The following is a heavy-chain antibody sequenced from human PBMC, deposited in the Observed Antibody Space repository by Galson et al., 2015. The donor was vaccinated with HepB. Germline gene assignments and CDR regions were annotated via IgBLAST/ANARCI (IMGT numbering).Heavy chain of an antibody. CDR3: ARESGNYAFDV. CDR2: ISSNSSNK. V-gene: IGHV3-48*01. CDR1: GFTFSSYS. D-gene: IGHD1-26*01. Sequence: SLRLSCAASGFTFSSYSMNWVRQAPGKGLEWVSYISSNSSNKYYADSVKGRFTISRDNAKNSLYLQMNSLRAEDTAVYYCARESGNYAFDVWGQGTMVTVSS. J-gene: IGHJ3*01.